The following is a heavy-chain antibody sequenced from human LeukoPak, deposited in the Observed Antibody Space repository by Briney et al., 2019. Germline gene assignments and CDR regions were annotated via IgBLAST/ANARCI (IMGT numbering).Heavy chain of an antibody. Sequence: PGGSLRLSCAAPGFTFSSYEMNWVRQAPGKGLEWVSYISSSGSTIYYADSVKGRFTISRDNAENSLYLQMNSLRAEDTAVYHCARRDSSGWPIFDYWGQGTLVTVSS. CDR1: GFTFSSYE. J-gene: IGHJ4*02. CDR3: ARRDSSGWPIFDY. CDR2: ISSSGSTI. D-gene: IGHD6-19*01. V-gene: IGHV3-48*03.